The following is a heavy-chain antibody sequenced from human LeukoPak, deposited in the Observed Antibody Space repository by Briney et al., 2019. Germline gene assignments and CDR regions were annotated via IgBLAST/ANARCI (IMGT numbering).Heavy chain of an antibody. CDR3: ATDNYVGKLCDF. CDR1: GYSFTVYY. D-gene: IGHD4-23*01. CDR2: INPNTGER. Sequence: ASVTVSFTASGYSFTVYYMNWVRQGPGQGLGWMGWINPNTGERKIVQKYHHPLTLTSDTSINPPYMELYSLRSHDTAVYYCATDNYVGKLCDFWGQRTLVTVSS. V-gene: IGHV1-2*02. J-gene: IGHJ4*02.